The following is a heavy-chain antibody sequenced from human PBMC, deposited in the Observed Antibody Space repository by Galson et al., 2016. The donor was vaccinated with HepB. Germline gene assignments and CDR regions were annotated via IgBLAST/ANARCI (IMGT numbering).Heavy chain of an antibody. CDR2: VHYNGAT. CDR1: GGSITNTIYL. CDR3: ARGIHSSGYF. J-gene: IGHJ4*02. D-gene: IGHD3-22*01. Sequence: SETLSLTCTVSGGSITNTIYLWAWIRQPPGKGPECIGSVHYNGATQYNPSLTSRVSISLHTSKNQLFLRLDSVTAADTAIYYCARGIHSSGYFWGQGILVTVSS. V-gene: IGHV4-39*07.